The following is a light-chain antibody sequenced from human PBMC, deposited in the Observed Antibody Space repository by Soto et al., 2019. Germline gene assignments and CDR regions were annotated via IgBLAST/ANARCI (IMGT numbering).Light chain of an antibody. V-gene: IGLV2-14*01. CDR3: TSYTTSRIWV. J-gene: IGLJ3*02. CDR2: EVS. CDR1: SGDVGHYNY. Sequence: QSVLTQPASVSGSPGQSITISCTGSSGDVGHYNYVSWYQQHPGKAPKLMIYEVSNRPSGVSNRFSGSESGNTASLIISGLQAEDEADYYCTSYTTSRIWVFGGGTKLTVL.